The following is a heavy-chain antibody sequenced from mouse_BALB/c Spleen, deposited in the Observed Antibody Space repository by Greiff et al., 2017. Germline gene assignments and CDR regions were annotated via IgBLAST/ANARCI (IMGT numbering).Heavy chain of an antibody. CDR1: GYTFTSYW. D-gene: IGHD2-1*01. V-gene: IGHV1-69*02. J-gene: IGHJ4*01. Sequence: VQLQQPGAELVRPGASVKLSCKASGYTFTSYWINWVKQRPGQGLEWIGNIYPSDSYTNYNQKFKDKATLTVDKSSSTAYMQLSSPTSEDSAGYYCTRGGGNYLWAMDYWGQGTSVTVSA. CDR2: IYPSDSYT. CDR3: TRGGGNYLWAMDY.